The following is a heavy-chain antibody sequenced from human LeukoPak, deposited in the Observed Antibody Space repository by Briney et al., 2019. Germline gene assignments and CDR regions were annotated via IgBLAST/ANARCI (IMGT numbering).Heavy chain of an antibody. D-gene: IGHD6-6*01. CDR3: AKEGSAKGYFDY. V-gene: IGHV3-30-3*01. J-gene: IGHJ4*02. CDR2: ISYDGSNK. Sequence: DPGGSLRLSCAASGFTFSSYAMHWVRQAPGKGLEWVAVISYDGSNKYYADSVKGRFTISRDNSKNTLYLQMNSLRAEDTAVYYCAKEGSAKGYFDYWGQGTLVTVSS. CDR1: GFTFSSYA.